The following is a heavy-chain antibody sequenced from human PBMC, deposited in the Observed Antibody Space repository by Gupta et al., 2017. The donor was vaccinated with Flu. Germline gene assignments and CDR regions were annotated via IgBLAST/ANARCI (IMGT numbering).Heavy chain of an antibody. D-gene: IGHD6-13*01. CDR2: INPSGGST. J-gene: IGHJ6*02. CDR3: ARERLESLSIQFIAAAGTLGMDV. V-gene: IGHV1-46*01. CDR1: GYTFTSYY. Sequence: QVQLVQSGAEVKKPGASVKVSCKASGYTFTSYYMHWVRQAPGQGLEWMGIINPSGGSTSYAQKFQGRVTMTRDTSTSTVYMELSSLRSEDTAVYYCARERLESLSIQFIAAAGTLGMDVWGQGTTVTVSS.